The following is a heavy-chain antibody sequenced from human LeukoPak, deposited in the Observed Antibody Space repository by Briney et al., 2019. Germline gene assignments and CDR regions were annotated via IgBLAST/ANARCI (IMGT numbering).Heavy chain of an antibody. Sequence: PGGSLRLSCVASGFDFSSYAMTWVRQAPGRGLEWVSTIGAYAARTYYADSVKGRFTISRDNAKNSLYLQMNSLRAEDTAVYYCARATVVRGVILRYWGQGTLVTVSS. D-gene: IGHD3-10*01. CDR1: GFDFSSYA. J-gene: IGHJ4*02. CDR2: IGAYAART. CDR3: ARATVVRGVILRY. V-gene: IGHV3-23*01.